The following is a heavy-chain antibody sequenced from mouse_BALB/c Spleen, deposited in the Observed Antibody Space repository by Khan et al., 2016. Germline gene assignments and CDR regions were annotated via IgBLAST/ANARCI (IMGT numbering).Heavy chain of an antibody. D-gene: IGHD4-1*01. CDR2: IWSDGNT. CDR1: GFSLTNYG. J-gene: IGHJ2*01. Sequence: QVQLKQSGPGLVQPSQSLSITCTVSGFSLTNYGVHWIRQSPGKGLEWLGVIWSDGNTDYSAAFISRLSISKDNSKSQVFFKMNSLQPNDTAIYXWARNLHWSFDYWGQGTTLTVSS. CDR3: ARNLHWSFDY. V-gene: IGHV2-2*02.